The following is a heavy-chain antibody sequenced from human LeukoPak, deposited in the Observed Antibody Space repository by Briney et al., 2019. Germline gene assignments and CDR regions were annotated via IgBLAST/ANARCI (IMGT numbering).Heavy chain of an antibody. CDR3: AGNPGYSSSWYGGYYYYYGMDV. CDR1: GFTFSDYY. CDR2: ISSSSSYT. Sequence: GGSLRLSCAASGFTFSDYYMSCIRQAPGKGLEWVSYISSSSSYTNYADSVKGRFTISRDNAKNSLYLQMNSLRAEDTAVYYCAGNPGYSSSWYGGYYYYYGMDVWGQGTTVTVSS. J-gene: IGHJ6*02. D-gene: IGHD6-13*01. V-gene: IGHV3-11*06.